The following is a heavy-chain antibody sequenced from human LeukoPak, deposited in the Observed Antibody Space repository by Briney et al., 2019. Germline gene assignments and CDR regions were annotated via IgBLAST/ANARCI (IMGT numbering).Heavy chain of an antibody. V-gene: IGHV4-31*03. CDR3: ATRYCSGGSCEGAFDI. CDR1: GGSISSGGYY. J-gene: IGHJ3*02. Sequence: PSETLSLTCTDSGGSISSGGYYWSWIRQHPGKGLEWIGYIYYSRSTYYNPSLKSRVTISVDTSKNQFSLKLSSVTAADTAVYYCATRYCSGGSCEGAFDIWGQGTMVTVSS. CDR2: IYYSRST. D-gene: IGHD2-15*01.